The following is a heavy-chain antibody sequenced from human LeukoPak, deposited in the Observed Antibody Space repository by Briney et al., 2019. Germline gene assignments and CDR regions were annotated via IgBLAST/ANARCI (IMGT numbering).Heavy chain of an antibody. CDR2: IYHSGST. D-gene: IGHD3-16*01. CDR1: GGSISSGGYS. J-gene: IGHJ4*02. CDR3: ARESLGYFDY. Sequence: SQTLCLTCAVSGGSISSGGYSWSWIRQPPGKGLEWIGYIYHSGSTYYNPSLKSRVTISVDRSKNQFSLKLSSVTAADTAVYHCARESLGYFDYWGQGTLVTVSS. V-gene: IGHV4-30-2*01.